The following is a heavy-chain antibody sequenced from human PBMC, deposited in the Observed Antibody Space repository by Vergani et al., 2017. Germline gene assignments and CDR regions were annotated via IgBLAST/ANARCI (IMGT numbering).Heavy chain of an antibody. D-gene: IGHD2-15*01. Sequence: QVQLQESGPGLVKPSQTLSLTCTVSGGSINSHNYYWIWIRQPAGQGLEWIGRSHTSGSTNYNPSLKSRVTMSEDTSKNHFSLNLICVTAADTDVYFCVRGRGLGGSWYKPLFNYWGKRFLISVAS. CDR2: SHTSGST. J-gene: IGHJ4*02. CDR3: VRGRGLGGSWYKPLFNY. CDR1: GGSINSHNYY. V-gene: IGHV4-61*02.